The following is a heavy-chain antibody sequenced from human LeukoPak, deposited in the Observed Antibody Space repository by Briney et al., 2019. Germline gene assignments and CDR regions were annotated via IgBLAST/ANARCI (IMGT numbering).Heavy chain of an antibody. D-gene: IGHD6-25*01. Sequence: SVKVSCKASGGTFSSYAISWVRQAPGRGLEWMGGIIPIFGTANYAQKFQGRVTITADESTSTAYMELSSLRSEDTAVYYCASGRRTRETYSSDPYYYYMDVWGKGTTVTVSS. V-gene: IGHV1-69*13. CDR3: ASGRRTRETYSSDPYYYYMDV. CDR1: GGTFSSYA. CDR2: IIPIFGTA. J-gene: IGHJ6*03.